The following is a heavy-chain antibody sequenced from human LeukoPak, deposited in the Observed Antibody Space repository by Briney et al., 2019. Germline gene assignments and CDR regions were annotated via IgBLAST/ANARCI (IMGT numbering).Heavy chain of an antibody. V-gene: IGHV3-13*01. D-gene: IGHD3-9*01. CDR1: GFTFSSYD. CDR2: IGSAGDT. J-gene: IGHJ4*02. Sequence: GGSLRLSCVASGFTFSSYDMHWVRQATGEGLEWASAIGSAGDTYYPGSVKGRFTISRENAKNSLYLQMNSLRAGDTAVYYCARGNILTGYTYWGQGTLVTVSS. CDR3: ARGNILTGYTY.